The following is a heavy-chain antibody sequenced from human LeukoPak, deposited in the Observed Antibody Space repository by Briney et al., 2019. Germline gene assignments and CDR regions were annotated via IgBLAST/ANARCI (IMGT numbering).Heavy chain of an antibody. D-gene: IGHD5-24*01. V-gene: IGHV4-59*01. J-gene: IGHJ4*02. Sequence: SETLSLTCTVSGGSISSYYWSWIPQPPGKGLEWIGYIYYSGSTKYNPFLKSRVTISVDTSKNQFSLKLSSVTAADTAVYYCARESRDVETEGFDYWGQGTLVTVSS. CDR1: GGSISSYY. CDR3: ARESRDVETEGFDY. CDR2: IYYSGST.